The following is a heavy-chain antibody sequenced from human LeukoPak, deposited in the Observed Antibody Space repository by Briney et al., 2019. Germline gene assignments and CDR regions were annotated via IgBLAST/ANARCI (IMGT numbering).Heavy chain of an antibody. J-gene: IGHJ3*02. CDR3: ARHWTAGYFDWLLSTDAFDI. D-gene: IGHD3-9*01. CDR2: IYHSGST. Sequence: SGTLSLTCAVSGGSISSSNWWSWVRQPPGKGLEWIGEIYHSGSTNYNPSLKTRVTISVDKSKNQFSLKLNSVTAADTAVYYCARHWTAGYFDWLLSTDAFDIWGQGTMVTVSS. CDR1: GGSISSSNW. V-gene: IGHV4-4*02.